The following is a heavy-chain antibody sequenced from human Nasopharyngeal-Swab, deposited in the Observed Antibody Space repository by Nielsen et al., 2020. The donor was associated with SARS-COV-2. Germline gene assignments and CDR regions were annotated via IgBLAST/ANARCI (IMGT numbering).Heavy chain of an antibody. CDR3: ARGVVGDPQHIDY. D-gene: IGHD3-16*01. CDR2: IYYSGST. Sequence: GSLRLSCTVSGYSISSTYYWGWIRQPPGKGLEWIASIYYSGSTYYNPSLKSRVTISVDTSKNQFSLKLSSVTAADTAVYYCARGVVGDPQHIDYWGQGTLVTVSS. J-gene: IGHJ4*02. CDR1: GYSISSTYY. V-gene: IGHV4-38-2*02.